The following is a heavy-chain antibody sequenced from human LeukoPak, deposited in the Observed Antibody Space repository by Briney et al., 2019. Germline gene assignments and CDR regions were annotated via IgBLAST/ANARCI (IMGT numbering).Heavy chain of an antibody. CDR3: ARDRRTGPLVEWLLLNYYFDY. J-gene: IGHJ4*02. CDR1: GFTFSSYT. V-gene: IGHV3-23*01. CDR2: ISGSGGST. Sequence: LPGGSLRLSCAASGFTFSSYTMSWVRQAPGKGLEWVSAISGSGGSTYYADSVKGRFTISRDNSKNTLYLQMNSLRAEDTAVYYCARDRRTGPLVEWLLLNYYFDYWGQGTLVTVSS. D-gene: IGHD3-3*01.